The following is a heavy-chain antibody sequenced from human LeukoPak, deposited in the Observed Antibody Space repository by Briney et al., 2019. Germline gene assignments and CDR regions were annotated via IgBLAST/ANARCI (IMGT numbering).Heavy chain of an antibody. CDR3: ARDYCSSTSCYVRFLN. Sequence: ASVKVSCKASGYTFTGYYMHWVRQAPGQGLEWMGWINPNSGGTNYAQKFQGRVTMTRDTSISTAYMELSSLRSDDTAVYYCARDYCSSTSCYVRFLNWGQGTLVTVSS. V-gene: IGHV1-2*02. CDR2: INPNSGGT. J-gene: IGHJ4*02. D-gene: IGHD2-2*01. CDR1: GYTFTGYY.